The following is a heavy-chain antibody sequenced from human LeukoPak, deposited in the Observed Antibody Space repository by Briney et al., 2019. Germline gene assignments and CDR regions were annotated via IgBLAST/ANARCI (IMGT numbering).Heavy chain of an antibody. D-gene: IGHD4-17*01. J-gene: IGHJ4*02. CDR1: GFTFSSYW. CDR3: ARSPYGDYSFDY. V-gene: IGHV3-74*01. CDR2: INSDGSGT. Sequence: GGSLRLSCAASGFTFSSYWMHWVRQAPGKGLVWVSRINSDGSGTSYADSVKGRFTISRENAKNTLYLQMNSLRAEDTAVYYCARSPYGDYSFDYWGQGTLVTVSS.